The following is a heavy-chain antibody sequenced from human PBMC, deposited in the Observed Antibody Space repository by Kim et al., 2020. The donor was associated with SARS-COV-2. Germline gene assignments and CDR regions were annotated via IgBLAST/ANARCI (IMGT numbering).Heavy chain of an antibody. Sequence: SETLSLTCAVYGGSFSGYYWSWIRKPPGKGLEWIGEINHSGSTNYNPSLKSRVTISVDTSKNQFSLKLSSVTAADTAVYYCAREPITIFGVVPPNGMDVWGQGTTVTVSS. D-gene: IGHD3-3*01. CDR3: AREPITIFGVVPPNGMDV. J-gene: IGHJ6*02. CDR2: INHSGST. CDR1: GGSFSGYY. V-gene: IGHV4-34*01.